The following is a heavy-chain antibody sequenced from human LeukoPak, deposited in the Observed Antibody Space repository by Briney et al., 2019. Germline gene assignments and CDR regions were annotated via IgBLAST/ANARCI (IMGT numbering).Heavy chain of an antibody. V-gene: IGHV1-69*13. CDR2: IIPIFGTA. Sequence: SVEVSCKASGGTFSSYAISWVRQAPGQGLEWMGGIIPIFGTANYAQKFRGRVTITADESTSTAYMELSSLRSEDTAVYYCARVRGDIVVVPAARYYYYYYGMDVWGQGTTVTVSS. CDR3: ARVRGDIVVVPAARYYYYYYGMDV. CDR1: GGTFSSYA. D-gene: IGHD2-2*01. J-gene: IGHJ6*02.